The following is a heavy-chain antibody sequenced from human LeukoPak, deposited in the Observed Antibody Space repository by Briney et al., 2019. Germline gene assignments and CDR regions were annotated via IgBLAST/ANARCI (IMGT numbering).Heavy chain of an antibody. D-gene: IGHD3-22*01. CDR1: GGTFSSHA. CDR2: IIPIFGTA. CDR3: VSGYDSSGYYHY. J-gene: IGHJ4*02. V-gene: IGHV1-69*05. Sequence: SVKVSCKASGGTFSSHAISWVRQAPGQGLEWMGGIIPIFGTANYAQKFQGRVTITTDESTSTAYMELSSLRSEDTAVYYCVSGYDSSGYYHYWGQGTLVTVSS.